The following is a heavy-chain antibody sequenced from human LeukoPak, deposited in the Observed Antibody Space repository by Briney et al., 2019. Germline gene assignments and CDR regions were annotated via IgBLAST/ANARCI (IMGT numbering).Heavy chain of an antibody. Sequence: GGSLRLSCAASGFTFSSYGMHWVRQAPGKGLEWVAFIRYDGSNKYYADSVKGRFTISGDNSKNTLYLQMNSLRAEDTAVYYCAKDGGLYGDYRTYYFDYWGQGTLVTVSS. CDR1: GFTFSSYG. V-gene: IGHV3-30*02. D-gene: IGHD4-17*01. CDR3: AKDGGLYGDYRTYYFDY. J-gene: IGHJ4*02. CDR2: IRYDGSNK.